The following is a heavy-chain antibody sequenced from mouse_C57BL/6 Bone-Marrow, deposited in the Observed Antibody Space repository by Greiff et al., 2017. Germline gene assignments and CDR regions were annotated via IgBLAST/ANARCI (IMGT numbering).Heavy chain of an antibody. CDR1: GYTFTSYW. CDR2: IDPSDSYT. Sequence: VQLQQPGAELVMPGASVKLSCKASGYTFTSYWMHWVKQRPGPGLEWIGEIDPSDSYTNYNQKFKGKSTLTVDKSSSTAYMQLSSLTSEDSAVYYCARESLITTAFDYWGQGTTLTVSS. D-gene: IGHD1-2*01. J-gene: IGHJ2*01. V-gene: IGHV1-69*01. CDR3: ARESLITTAFDY.